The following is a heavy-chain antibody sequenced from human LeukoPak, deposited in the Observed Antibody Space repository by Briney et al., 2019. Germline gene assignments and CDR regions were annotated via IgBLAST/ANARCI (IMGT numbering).Heavy chain of an antibody. J-gene: IGHJ4*02. CDR3: ARGYSSSWSHQYYFDY. CDR1: GFTFSSYA. CDR2: ISYDGSNK. Sequence: GGSPRLSCAASGFTFSSYAMHWVRQAPGKGLEWVAVISYDGSNKYYADSVKGRFTISRDNSKNTLYLQMNSLRAEDTAVYYCARGYSSSWSHQYYFDYWGQGTLVTVSS. V-gene: IGHV3-30*04. D-gene: IGHD6-13*01.